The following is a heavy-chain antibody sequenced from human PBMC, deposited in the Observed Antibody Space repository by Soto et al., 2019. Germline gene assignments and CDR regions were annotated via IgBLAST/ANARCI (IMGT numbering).Heavy chain of an antibody. Sequence: SVKVCCKAPTDTFSSYGISWVRQAPGQGLEWMGGIIPMFGIANYAQKFQGRVTITADESTSTVYMELSSLKFEDTAVYYCARDGRFGVSETMSVHYSHYGMDVQGQGTMCTLS. CDR1: TDTFSSYG. J-gene: IGHJ6*02. V-gene: IGHV1-69*13. CDR3: ARDGRFGVSETMSVHYSHYGMDV. CDR2: IIPMFGIA. D-gene: IGHD1-7*01.